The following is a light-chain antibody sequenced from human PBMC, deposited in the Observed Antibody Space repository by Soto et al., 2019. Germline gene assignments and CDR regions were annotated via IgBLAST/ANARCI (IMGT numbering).Light chain of an antibody. V-gene: IGKV3-20*01. CDR2: GAS. CDR3: QQYDNSPYT. Sequence: ETVLTQFPGTLSLSPGERVTLSCRTGQRVSSSYLAWYQQKPGQAPRLLMFGASSRATDIPARFSGSGSGTHFTLTLSRLEPEDFAVYYCQQYDNSPYTFGQGTKLEIK. J-gene: IGKJ2*01. CDR1: QRVSSSY.